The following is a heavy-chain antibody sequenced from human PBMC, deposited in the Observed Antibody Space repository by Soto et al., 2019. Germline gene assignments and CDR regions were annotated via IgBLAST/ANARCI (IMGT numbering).Heavy chain of an antibody. CDR1: GYSISSSNW. V-gene: IGHV4-28*01. J-gene: IGHJ4*02. CDR2: IYYSGST. CDR3: ATTKQWLSFDS. D-gene: IGHD3-22*01. Sequence: TSETLSLTCAVSGYSISSSNWWGWIRQPPGKGLEWIGYIYYSGSTYYNPSLKSRVTMSVDTSKNQFSLKLSSVIAADTAMYYCATTKQWLSFDSWGPGTLVTVSS.